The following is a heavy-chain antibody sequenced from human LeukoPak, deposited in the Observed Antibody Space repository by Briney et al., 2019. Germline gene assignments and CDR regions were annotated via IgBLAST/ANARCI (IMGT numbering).Heavy chain of an antibody. V-gene: IGHV3-48*03. Sequence: GGSLRLPCAASGFTFSSYEMNWVRQAPGKGLEWISYISSSGSTIYYVDSVKGRFTISRDNAKNSLYLQMNSLRAEDTAVYYCARDSSGWYHWFDPWGQGTLVTVSS. CDR2: ISSSGSTI. D-gene: IGHD6-19*01. J-gene: IGHJ5*02. CDR3: ARDSSGWYHWFDP. CDR1: GFTFSSYE.